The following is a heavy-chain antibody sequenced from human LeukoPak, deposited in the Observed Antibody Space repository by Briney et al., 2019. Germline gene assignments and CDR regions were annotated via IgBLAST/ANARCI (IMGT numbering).Heavy chain of an antibody. CDR1: GGTFSSYA. J-gene: IGHJ3*02. CDR3: ARSGKSNTDAFDI. V-gene: IGHV1-69*13. CDR2: IIPIFGTA. D-gene: IGHD1-14*01. Sequence: SVKVSCKASGGTFSSYAISWVRQAPGQGLEWMGGIIPIFGTANYAQKFQGRVTITADESTSTAYMGLSSLRSEDTAVYYCARSGKSNTDAFDIWGQGTMVTVSS.